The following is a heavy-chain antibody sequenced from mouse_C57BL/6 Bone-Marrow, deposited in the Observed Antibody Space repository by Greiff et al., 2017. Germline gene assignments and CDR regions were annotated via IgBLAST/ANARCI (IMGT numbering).Heavy chain of an antibody. CDR3: ARRRRGKTGNARDY. Sequence: VQLQQPGAELVKPGASVKLSCKASGYTFTSYWMHWVKQRPGRGLEWIGRIDPNSGGTKYNEKFKSKATLTVDKPSSTAYMQLSSLTSEDSAVXYGARRRRGKTGNARDYWGQGTSVTVSS. D-gene: IGHD1-3*01. J-gene: IGHJ4*01. CDR1: GYTFTSYW. V-gene: IGHV1-72*01. CDR2: IDPNSGGT.